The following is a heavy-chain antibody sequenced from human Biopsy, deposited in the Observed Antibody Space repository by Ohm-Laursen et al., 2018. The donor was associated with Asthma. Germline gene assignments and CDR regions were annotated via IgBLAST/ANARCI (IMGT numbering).Heavy chain of an antibody. Sequence: SLRLSCTASGFTFSSYAMHWVRQAPGKGLEWVAVISYDGSNKYYADSVKGRFTISRDNSKNTLYLQMNSLRAEDTVVYYCARGGLGYCSSTSCYQNYYYGMDVWGQGTTVTVSS. D-gene: IGHD2-2*01. J-gene: IGHJ6*02. CDR1: GFTFSSYA. CDR2: ISYDGSNK. CDR3: ARGGLGYCSSTSCYQNYYYGMDV. V-gene: IGHV3-30-3*01.